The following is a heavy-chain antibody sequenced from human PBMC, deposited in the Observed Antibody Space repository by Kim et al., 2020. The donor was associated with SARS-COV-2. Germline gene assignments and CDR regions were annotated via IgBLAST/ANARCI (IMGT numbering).Heavy chain of an antibody. CDR1: GFTVSSNY. CDR3: ARDRNANGWGSYHL. D-gene: IGHD3-16*02. J-gene: IGHJ4*02. V-gene: IGHV3-53*01. Sequence: GGSLRLSCAASGFTVSSNYMSWVRQAPGKGLEWVSVIYSGGTTYYADSVKGRFTISRDNSKNTVYLQMNSLRAEDTAVYYCARDRNANGWGSYHLWGQGT. CDR2: IYSGGTT.